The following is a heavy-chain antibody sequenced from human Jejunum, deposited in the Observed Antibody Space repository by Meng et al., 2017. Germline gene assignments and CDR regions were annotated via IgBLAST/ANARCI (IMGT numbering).Heavy chain of an antibody. D-gene: IGHD4-17*01. CDR2: ISAYSGNT. J-gene: IGHJ4*02. CDR1: GYPFTTNG. CDR3: ARSRDYAHDY. V-gene: IGHV1-18*01. Sequence: QVQLVQAGAEAKKPGASVKVSCKASGYPFTTNGITWVRQAPGQGLEWMGWISAYSGNTNYAQKVQGRVTLTTDTSTTTAYMELRSLRSDDTAVYYCARSRDYAHDYWGQGTLVTVSS.